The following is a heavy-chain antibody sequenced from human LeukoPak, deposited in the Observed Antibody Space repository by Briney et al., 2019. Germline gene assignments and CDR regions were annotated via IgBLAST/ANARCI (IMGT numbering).Heavy chain of an antibody. CDR3: ARSSSWSYRHFDY. J-gene: IGHJ4*02. V-gene: IGHV3-23*01. CDR2: ISGSGGST. D-gene: IGHD6-13*01. CDR1: GFTFSSYA. Sequence: GGSLRLSCAASGFTFSSYAMSWVRQAPGEGLEWVSAISGSGGSTYYADSVKGRFTISRDNSKNTLYLQMNSLRAEDTAVYYCARSSSWSYRHFDYWDQGTLVTASS.